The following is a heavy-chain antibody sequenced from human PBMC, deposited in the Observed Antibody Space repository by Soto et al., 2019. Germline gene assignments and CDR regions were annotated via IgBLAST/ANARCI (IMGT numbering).Heavy chain of an antibody. J-gene: IGHJ4*02. CDR1: GGSISTYY. CDR2: VYYSGNT. V-gene: IGHV4-59*01. Sequence: SETLSLTCTVSGGSISTYYWSWIRQPPGKGLEWIGYVYYSGNTNYNPSLKSRLTISVDTSKNQFSLKLSSVTAADTAVYYCARVGSGSFDYWGQGTLATVSS. CDR3: ARVGSGSFDY. D-gene: IGHD3-22*01.